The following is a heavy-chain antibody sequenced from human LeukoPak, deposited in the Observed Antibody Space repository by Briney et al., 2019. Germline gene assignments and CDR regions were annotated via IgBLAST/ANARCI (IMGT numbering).Heavy chain of an antibody. V-gene: IGHV5-51*01. J-gene: IGHJ4*02. CDR1: GYSFTSYW. CDR2: IFPGDSDT. D-gene: IGHD3-10*01. CDR3: ARRRVGSGSYYNVGGYYFDN. Sequence: GESLKISCMGSGYSFTSYWIGWVRQMPGKGLEWMGIIFPGDSDTRYSPSFQGQVTISVDESISTAYLQWSSLKASDTAIYYCARRRVGSGSYYNVGGYYFDNWGQGTLVTVSS.